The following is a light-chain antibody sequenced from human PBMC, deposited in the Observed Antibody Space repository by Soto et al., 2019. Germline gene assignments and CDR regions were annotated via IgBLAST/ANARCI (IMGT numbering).Light chain of an antibody. V-gene: IGKV3-20*01. CDR3: QHYGSSFT. CDR2: GAS. Sequence: EIVLTQSPGTLSLSPGERATLSCRASQSLSSSYLAWYQQKPGQAPRPLIYGASSRATGIPDRFSGSGSGTDFTLTISRLEPEDFAVYYCQHYGSSFTFGQGTRLEIK. J-gene: IGKJ5*01. CDR1: QSLSSSY.